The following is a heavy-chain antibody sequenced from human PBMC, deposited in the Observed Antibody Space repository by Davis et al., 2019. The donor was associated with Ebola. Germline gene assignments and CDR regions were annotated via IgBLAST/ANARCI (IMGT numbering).Heavy chain of an antibody. CDR2: IWYDGSNK. J-gene: IGHJ4*02. Sequence: GESLKISCAASGFTFSSYGMHWVRQAPGKGLEWVAVIWYDGSNKYYADFVKGRFTISRDNSKNTLYLQMNSLRAEDTAVYYCAIPDCSGANCYSIYIKNWGQGTLVTVSS. CDR1: GFTFSSYG. CDR3: AIPDCSGANCYSIYIKN. D-gene: IGHD2-15*01. V-gene: IGHV3-33*01.